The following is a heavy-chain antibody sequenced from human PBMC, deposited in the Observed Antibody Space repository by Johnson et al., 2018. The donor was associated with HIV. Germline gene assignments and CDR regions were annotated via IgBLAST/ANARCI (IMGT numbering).Heavy chain of an antibody. V-gene: IGHV3-11*04. J-gene: IGHJ3*02. CDR3: ARSKDCRGCSCPDGFDI. D-gene: IGHD2-15*01. CDR2: ISSSDSTI. Sequence: QVQLVESGGGLVKPGGSLRLSCVASGFTFSDYYMSWIRQAPGKGLEWISYISSSDSTIYSADSVQGRFTISRDNAKKSFYLQMNSLRAEDTAMYYCARSKDCRGCSCPDGFDIWGQGTMVIVSS. CDR1: GFTFSDYY.